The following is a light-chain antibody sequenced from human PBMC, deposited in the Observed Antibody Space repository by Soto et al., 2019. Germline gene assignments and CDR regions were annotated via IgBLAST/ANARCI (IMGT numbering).Light chain of an antibody. CDR2: DVS. CDR3: SSCTSSSTPGSWV. J-gene: IGLJ3*02. Sequence: QSVLTQPASVSGSPGQSITISCTGTSSDVGGYNYVSWYQQHPGKAPKLMIYDVSNRPSGVSNRFSGSKSGNQASLTISGLQAEDEADYYCSSCTSSSTPGSWVFGGGTKLTVL. CDR1: SSDVGGYNY. V-gene: IGLV2-14*01.